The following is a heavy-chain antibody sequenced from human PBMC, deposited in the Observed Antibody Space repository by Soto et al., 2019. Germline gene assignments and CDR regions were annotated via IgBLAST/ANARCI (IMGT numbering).Heavy chain of an antibody. CDR1: GYTFTSYA. CDR3: ASNKPLWFGSYSYYGMDV. J-gene: IGHJ6*02. Sequence: QVQLVQSGAEVKKPGASVKVSCKASGYTFTSYAMHWVRQAPGQRLEWMGWINAGNGNTKYSQKFQGRVTITRDTSASTAYMELSSLRSEDTAVYYCASNKPLWFGSYSYYGMDVWGQGTTVTVSS. CDR2: INAGNGNT. V-gene: IGHV1-3*01. D-gene: IGHD3-10*01.